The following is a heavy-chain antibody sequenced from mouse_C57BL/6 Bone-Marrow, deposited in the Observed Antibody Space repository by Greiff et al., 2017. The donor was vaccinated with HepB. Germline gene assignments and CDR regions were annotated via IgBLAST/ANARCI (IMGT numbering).Heavy chain of an antibody. Sequence: EVQLQQSGAELVKPGASVKLSCTASGFNIKDYYMPWVKQRTEQGLEWIGRIDPEDGETKYAPKFQGKATITVDTSSNTAYLQLSSLTSEDTAVYCCAVYCGGSYGDYWGQGTTLTVSS. CDR1: GFNIKDYY. J-gene: IGHJ2*01. CDR2: IDPEDGET. D-gene: IGHD1-1*01. CDR3: AVYCGGSYGDY. V-gene: IGHV14-2*01.